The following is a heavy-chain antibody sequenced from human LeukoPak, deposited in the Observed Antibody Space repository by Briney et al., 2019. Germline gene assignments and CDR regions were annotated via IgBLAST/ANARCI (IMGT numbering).Heavy chain of an antibody. CDR1: RFTFSSYW. CDR2: IKEDASEK. V-gene: IGHV3-7*01. J-gene: IGHJ6*02. Sequence: GGSLRLSCAASRFTFSSYWMSWVRQAPGKGLEWVANIKEDASEKYYVDSVKGRFTISRDNAKNSLYLQMNSLRAEDTAVYYCARIRHEYSYGYYGMDVWGQGTTVTVSS. D-gene: IGHD5-18*01. CDR3: ARIRHEYSYGYYGMDV.